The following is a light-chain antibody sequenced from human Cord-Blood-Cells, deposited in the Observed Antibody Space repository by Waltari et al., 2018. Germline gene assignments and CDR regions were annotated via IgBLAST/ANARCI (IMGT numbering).Light chain of an antibody. CDR3: AAWDDSLNGVV. CDR1: SSNNGGNT. V-gene: IGLV1-44*01. CDR2: INN. Sequence: SVLTQPPSASVTPGQRVTISCSGSSSNNGGNTVNRYQQLPGTPPKPHIYINNRAPSGFPDRFSGSNSGTSASLAISGLQSGDEADYYCAAWDDSLNGVVFGGGTKLTVL. J-gene: IGLJ2*01.